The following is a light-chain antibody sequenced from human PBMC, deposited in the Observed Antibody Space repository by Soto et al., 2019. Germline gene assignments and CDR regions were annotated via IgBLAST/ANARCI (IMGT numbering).Light chain of an antibody. Sequence: QAVVTQPASVSGSPGQSITISCTGTSSDVGSYKYVSWYQQHPGKAPKLMIYEVSKRPSGYANRFSGSKSGNTASLTISGLQAEDEADYYCCSYAGSSTYVFGTGTKLTVL. CDR2: EVS. CDR3: CSYAGSSTYV. CDR1: SSDVGSYKY. J-gene: IGLJ1*01. V-gene: IGLV2-23*02.